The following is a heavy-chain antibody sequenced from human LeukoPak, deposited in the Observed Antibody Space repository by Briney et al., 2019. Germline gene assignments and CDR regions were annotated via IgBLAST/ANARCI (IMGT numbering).Heavy chain of an antibody. CDR3: ARDPRLGRGYYYMDV. Sequence: GGSLRLSCAASGFTFSSYEMNWVRQAPGKGLEWVSYISSSSSTIYYADSVKGRFTISRDNAKNSLYLQMNSLRAEDTAVYYCARDPRLGRGYYYMDVWGKGTTVTVSS. CDR2: ISSSSSTI. CDR1: GFTFSSYE. J-gene: IGHJ6*03. D-gene: IGHD2-15*01. V-gene: IGHV3-48*01.